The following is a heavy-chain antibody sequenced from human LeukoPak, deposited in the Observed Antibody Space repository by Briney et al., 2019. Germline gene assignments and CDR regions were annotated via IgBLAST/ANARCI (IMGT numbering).Heavy chain of an antibody. CDR1: GHTLIELS. D-gene: IGHD2-2*02. J-gene: IGHJ3*02. CDR3: ARERGYCSSTSCYTSDAFDI. Sequence: ASVKVSCKISGHTLIELSMHWVRQAPGQGLEWMGWINPNSGGTNYAQKFQGRVTMTRDTSISTAYMELSRLRSDYTAVYYCARERGYCSSTSCYTSDAFDIWGQGTLVTVSS. CDR2: INPNSGGT. V-gene: IGHV1-2*02.